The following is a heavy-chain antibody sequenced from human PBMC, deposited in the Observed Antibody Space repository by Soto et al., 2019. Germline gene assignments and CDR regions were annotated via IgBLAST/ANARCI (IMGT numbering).Heavy chain of an antibody. J-gene: IGHJ4*02. Sequence: SETLSLTCTVSGGSISSYYWSWIRQPPGKGLEWIGYIYYSGSTNYNPSLKSRVTISVDTSKNQFSLKLSSVTAADTAVYYCASGVATPFEFDYWGQGTLVTVSS. CDR3: ASGVATPFEFDY. CDR1: GGSISSYY. V-gene: IGHV4-59*01. D-gene: IGHD5-12*01. CDR2: IYYSGST.